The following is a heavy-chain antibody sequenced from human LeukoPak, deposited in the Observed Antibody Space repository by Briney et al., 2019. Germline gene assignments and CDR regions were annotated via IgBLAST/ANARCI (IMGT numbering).Heavy chain of an antibody. CDR3: GRDSRGPDY. J-gene: IGHJ4*02. D-gene: IGHD3-22*01. CDR2: INHSGST. CDR1: GGSISHYY. V-gene: IGHV4-34*01. Sequence: SETLSLTCAVHGGSISHYYWSWIRQSPGKGLECIGEINHSGSTNYNPSLKSRVTISVDTSKNQISLKLNSVTAADTAVYYCGRDSRGPDYWGQGTLVTVSS.